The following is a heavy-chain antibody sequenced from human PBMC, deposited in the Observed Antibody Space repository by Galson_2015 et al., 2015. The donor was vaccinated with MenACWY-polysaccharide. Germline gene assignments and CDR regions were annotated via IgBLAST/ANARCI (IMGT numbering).Heavy chain of an antibody. CDR3: ARDSSGWYIYWFDP. CDR1: GFTFSSYS. V-gene: IGHV3-48*01. J-gene: IGHJ5*02. D-gene: IGHD6-19*01. Sequence: SLRLSCAASGFTFSSYSMNWARQAPGKGLEWVSYISSSSSTIYYADSVKGRFTISRDNAKNSLYLQMNSLRAEDTAVYYCARDSSGWYIYWFDPWGQGTLVTVSS. CDR2: ISSSSSTI.